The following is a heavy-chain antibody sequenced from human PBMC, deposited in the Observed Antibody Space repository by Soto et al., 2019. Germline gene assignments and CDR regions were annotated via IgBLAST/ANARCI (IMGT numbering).Heavy chain of an antibody. CDR2: INHSGST. D-gene: IGHD2-8*02. J-gene: IGHJ4*02. CDR3: ARDTITGVFDY. Sequence: QVQLQQWGAGLLKPSETLSLTCAVYGGSFSCYYWTWIRQPPGTGLEWIGEINHSGSTNYNPSLKSRVTISVDTSKSQFSLKLTSVTAADTAVDYCARDTITGVFDYWGQGTLVTVSS. V-gene: IGHV4-34*01. CDR1: GGSFSCYY.